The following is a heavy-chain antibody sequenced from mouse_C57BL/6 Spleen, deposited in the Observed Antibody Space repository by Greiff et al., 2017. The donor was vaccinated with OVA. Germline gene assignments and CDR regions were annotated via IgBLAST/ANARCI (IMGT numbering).Heavy chain of an antibody. CDR2: IYPGDGDT. V-gene: IGHV1-82*01. CDR3: ETAQAKGGCAY. CDR1: GYAFSSSW. J-gene: IGHJ3*01. D-gene: IGHD3-2*02. Sequence: QVQLQQSGPELVKPGASVKISCKASGYAFSSSWMNWVKQRPGKGLEWIGRIYPGDGDTNYNGKFKGKATLTADKSSSTAYMQLSSLTSEDSAVYICETAQAKGGCAYWGQGTLVTVSA.